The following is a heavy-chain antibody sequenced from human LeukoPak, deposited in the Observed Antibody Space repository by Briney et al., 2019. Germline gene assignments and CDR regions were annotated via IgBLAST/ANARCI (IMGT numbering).Heavy chain of an antibody. CDR1: GFTFSSYW. Sequence: PGGSLRLSCAASGFTFSSYWMSWVRQAPGKGLDWVGHIRTKANNYATAYAASVKGRFTISRDDSKNTAYLQMNSLKIEDTAVYYCSRHEALPGDYWGQGTLVTVSS. D-gene: IGHD2-21*02. CDR2: IRTKANNYAT. J-gene: IGHJ4*02. V-gene: IGHV3-73*01. CDR3: SRHEALPGDY.